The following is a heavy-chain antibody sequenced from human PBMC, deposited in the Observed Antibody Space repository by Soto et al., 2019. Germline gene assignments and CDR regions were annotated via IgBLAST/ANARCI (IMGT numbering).Heavy chain of an antibody. CDR3: ARGDEILTGYYGMDV. D-gene: IGHD3-9*01. J-gene: IGHJ6*02. V-gene: IGHV1-2*02. Sequence: ASVKVSCKTSGYTFTKYYMHWVRQAPGQGLEWMGRINPNNGDTKYAQNFQGRVTMTRDTSINTAYVEVSRLRSDDTAVYSCARGDEILTGYYGMDVWGQGTTVTVSS. CDR2: INPNNGDT. CDR1: GYTFTKYY.